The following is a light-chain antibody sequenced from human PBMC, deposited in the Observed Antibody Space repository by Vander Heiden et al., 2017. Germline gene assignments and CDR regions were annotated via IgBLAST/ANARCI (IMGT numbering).Light chain of an antibody. CDR3: RQRSNWPLT. Sequence: EIVLTQSPATLSFSPGERANLSCMARQRVSCYLAEYQQRPGQAHRLRIYDASNRATGIPARFRGSGSGKNFTLTISGLGPGDFAVYYGRQRSNWPLTFGGGTKVEIK. V-gene: IGKV3-11*01. J-gene: IGKJ4*01. CDR1: QRVSCY. CDR2: DAS.